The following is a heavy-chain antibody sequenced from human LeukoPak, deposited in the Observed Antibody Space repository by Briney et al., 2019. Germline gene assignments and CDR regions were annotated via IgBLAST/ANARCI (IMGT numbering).Heavy chain of an antibody. V-gene: IGHV1-24*01. Sequence: GASVKVSCKVSGYTLTELSMHWVRQAPGKGLEWMGGFDPEDGETIYAQKFQGRVTMTEDTSTDTAYMELSSLRSEDTAVYYCATAASHNYYDSSGPFDYWGQGTLVTVSS. CDR3: ATAASHNYYDSSGPFDY. J-gene: IGHJ4*02. D-gene: IGHD3-22*01. CDR1: GYTLTELS. CDR2: FDPEDGET.